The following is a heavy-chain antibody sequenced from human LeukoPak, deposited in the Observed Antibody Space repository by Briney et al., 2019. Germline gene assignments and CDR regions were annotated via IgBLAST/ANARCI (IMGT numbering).Heavy chain of an antibody. CDR3: ARDSHCSGGSCYYNWFDP. D-gene: IGHD2-15*01. V-gene: IGHV4-61*02. CDR2: IYTSGST. Sequence: PSETLSLTCTVSGGSISSGSYYWSWIRQPAGKGLEWIGRIYTSGSTNYNPSLKSRVTISVDTSKNQFSLKLSSVTAADTAVYYCARDSHCSGGSCYYNWFDPWGQGTLVTVSS. J-gene: IGHJ5*02. CDR1: GGSISSGSYY.